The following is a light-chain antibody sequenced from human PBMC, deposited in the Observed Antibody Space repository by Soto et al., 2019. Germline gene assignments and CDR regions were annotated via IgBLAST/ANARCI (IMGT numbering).Light chain of an antibody. J-gene: IGLJ1*01. V-gene: IGLV2-14*01. CDR3: LSYTSSDTYV. Sequence: QSVLTQPASVSGSPGQSITISCTGTSTDVGGYKYVSWYQQHPGKAPKFMIYDVTSRPSGISNRFSGSKSGNTAFLIISRLQAEDEADYYCLSYTSSDTYVFGTGNKVTVL. CDR2: DVT. CDR1: STDVGGYKY.